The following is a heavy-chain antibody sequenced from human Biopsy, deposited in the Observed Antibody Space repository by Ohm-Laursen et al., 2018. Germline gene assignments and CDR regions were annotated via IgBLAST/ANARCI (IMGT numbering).Heavy chain of an antibody. J-gene: IGHJ4*02. CDR3: DLGGGSYVNFDY. CDR2: ISHSGNT. D-gene: IGHD1-26*01. Sequence: TLSLTCTVSGGSISSSTTYYWAWLRQPPGKGLEWIGTISHSGNTYYNPSLKTRVTMSLDTSKNQFSLRLSSVTAADTAVYYCDLGGGSYVNFDYWGQGTLVTVSS. V-gene: IGHV4-39*07. CDR1: GGSISSSTTYY.